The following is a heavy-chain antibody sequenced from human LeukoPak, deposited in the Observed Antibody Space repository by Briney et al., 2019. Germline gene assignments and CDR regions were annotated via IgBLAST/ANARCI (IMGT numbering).Heavy chain of an antibody. V-gene: IGHV3-7*04. CDR3: ARAGGSYWGYYFDY. J-gene: IGHJ4*02. CDR1: GFTFSSYW. Sequence: PGGSLRLSCAASGFTFSSYWVSWVRQAPGKGLEWVANIKQDGSEKYYVDSVKGRFTISRDNAKNSLYLQMNSLRAEDTAVYYCARAGGSYWGYYFDYWGQGTLVTVSS. D-gene: IGHD1-26*01. CDR2: IKQDGSEK.